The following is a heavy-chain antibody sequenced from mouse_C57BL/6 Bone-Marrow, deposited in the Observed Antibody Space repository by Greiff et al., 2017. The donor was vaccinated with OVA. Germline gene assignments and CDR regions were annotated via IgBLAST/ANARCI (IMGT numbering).Heavy chain of an antibody. J-gene: IGHJ4*01. CDR2: FYPGSGSI. V-gene: IGHV1-62-2*01. Sequence: VMLVESGAELVKPGASVKLSCKASGYTFTEYSIHWVKQRPGQGLEWIGWFYPGSGSIKSNEKFKVKATLTADKSSSTGYMELSRLTSEDAAVYICARHGDVDAMDYWGQGTSVTVSS. CDR3: ARHGDVDAMDY. CDR1: GYTFTEYS.